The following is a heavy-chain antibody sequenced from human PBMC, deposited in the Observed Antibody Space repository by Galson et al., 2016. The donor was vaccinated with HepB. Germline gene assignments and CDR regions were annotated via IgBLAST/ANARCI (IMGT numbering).Heavy chain of an antibody. CDR3: AKLDCGRDCPRDD. D-gene: IGHD2-21*02. V-gene: IGHV3-30*19. CDR2: TSKDGRDK. CDR1: GFTFSRYG. J-gene: IGHJ4*02. Sequence: SLRLSCAASGFTFSRYGMHWVRQAPGKGLEWVAVTSKDGRDKQYAESVKGRFTVSRDNSKNTLFLQMNSLRVEDTAVYYCAKLDCGRDCPRDDWGQGTLVTVSS.